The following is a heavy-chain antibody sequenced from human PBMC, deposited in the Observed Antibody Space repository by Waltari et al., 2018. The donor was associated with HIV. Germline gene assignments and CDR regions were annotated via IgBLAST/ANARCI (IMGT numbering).Heavy chain of an antibody. V-gene: IGHV3-23*01. D-gene: IGHD6-13*01. CDR2: VSGSAYRT. CDR3: VKEHQYSHTWYSYYGMDV. CDR1: GFTFSNYA. Sequence: EVQLLESGGGLVQPGGSLRLSCAASGFTFSNYAMSWVRQAPGKGLEWVSAVSGSAYRTYYAESVKGRFTISRDNSKNKLYLQMNSLRAEDTAVYFCVKEHQYSHTWYSYYGMDVWGQGTTVTVSS. J-gene: IGHJ6*02.